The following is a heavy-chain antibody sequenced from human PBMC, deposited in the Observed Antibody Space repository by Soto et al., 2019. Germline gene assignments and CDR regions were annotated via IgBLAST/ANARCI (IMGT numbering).Heavy chain of an antibody. J-gene: IGHJ5*02. CDR3: ARVPETLRHPKYGHNWFKP. CDR2: IAYDGNIE. V-gene: IGHV3-30-3*01. Sequence: QVRLVESGGGVIQPGRSLRLSCAASGFTFSSHTMHWVRQAPGKGLEWVGVIAYDGNIEYYADSVTGRFTISRDNSKNTLYLQMNSLRPEDTAVYYCARVPETLRHPKYGHNWFKPWGQGTLVTVSS. D-gene: IGHD3-10*01. CDR1: GFTFSSHT.